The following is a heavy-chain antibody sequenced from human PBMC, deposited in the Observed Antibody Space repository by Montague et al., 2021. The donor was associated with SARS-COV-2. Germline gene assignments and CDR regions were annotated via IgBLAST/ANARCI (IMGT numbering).Heavy chain of an antibody. D-gene: IGHD3-9*01. J-gene: IGHJ4*02. CDR1: GFTFSRHS. CDR3: ARAGTYYDILTGYAELGYFDY. CDR2: ISSSSSYI. Sequence: SLRLSCAASGFTFSRHSMNWVRQAPGKGLEWVSSISSSSSYIYYADSVXGRFTISRDNAKNSLYLQMNSLRAEDTAVYYCARAGTYYDILTGYAELGYFDYWGQGTLVTVSS. V-gene: IGHV3-21*01.